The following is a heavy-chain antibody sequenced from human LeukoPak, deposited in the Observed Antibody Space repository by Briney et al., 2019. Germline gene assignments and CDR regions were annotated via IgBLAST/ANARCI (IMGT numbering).Heavy chain of an antibody. CDR1: DGSINSYY. CDR2: IYYSGST. V-gene: IGHV4-59*05. J-gene: IGHJ4*02. D-gene: IGHD5-18*01. CDR3: ARKAYSYGYALDS. Sequence: SETLSLTCSVSDGSINSYYWNWIRRPPGKGLEWIGSIYYSGSTYYNPSLKSRVTISVDTSKNQFSLKLSSVTAADTAVYYCARKAYSYGYALDSWGQGTLVTVSS.